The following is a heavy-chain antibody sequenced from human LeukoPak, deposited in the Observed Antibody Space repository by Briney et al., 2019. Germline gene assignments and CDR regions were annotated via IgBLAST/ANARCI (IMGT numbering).Heavy chain of an antibody. CDR1: GGSISSGGYY. CDR2: IYYSGST. Sequence: SETLSLTCTVSGGSISSGGYYWSWIRQHPGKGLEWIGYIYYSGSTYYNPSLKSRVTISVDTSKNQFSLKLSSATAADTAVYYCAREPLITFGGVIVPWGQGTLVTVSS. D-gene: IGHD3-16*02. CDR3: AREPLITFGGVIVP. J-gene: IGHJ5*02. V-gene: IGHV4-31*03.